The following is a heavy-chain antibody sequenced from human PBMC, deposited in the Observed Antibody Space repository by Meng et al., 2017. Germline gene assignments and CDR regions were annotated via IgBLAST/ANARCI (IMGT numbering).Heavy chain of an antibody. CDR3: ARPGGYSYGYSYYYGMDV. J-gene: IGHJ6*02. V-gene: IGHV1-8*01. Sequence: ASVQVSCKASGYTFTSYDINWVRQATGQGLEWMGWMNPNSGNTGYAQKFQGRVTMTRNTSISTAYMELSSLRSEDKAVYYCARPGGYSYGYSYYYGMDVWGQGTTVTVSS. CDR2: MNPNSGNT. D-gene: IGHD5-18*01. CDR1: GYTFTSYD.